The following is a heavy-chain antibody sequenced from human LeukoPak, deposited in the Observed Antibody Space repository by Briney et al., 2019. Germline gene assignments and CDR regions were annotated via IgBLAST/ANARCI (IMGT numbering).Heavy chain of an antibody. J-gene: IGHJ6*03. CDR3: ARDEGNYDILTGRYYYYMDV. CDR1: GFSFSSYS. CDR2: ISSSSSSYI. Sequence: GGSLRLSCAASGFSFSSYSMNWVRQAPGKGLEWVSSISSSSSSYIYYADSLKGRFTISRDNAKNSLYLQMNSLRAEDTAVYYRARDEGNYDILTGRYYYYMDVWGKGTTVTVSS. D-gene: IGHD3-9*01. V-gene: IGHV3-21*01.